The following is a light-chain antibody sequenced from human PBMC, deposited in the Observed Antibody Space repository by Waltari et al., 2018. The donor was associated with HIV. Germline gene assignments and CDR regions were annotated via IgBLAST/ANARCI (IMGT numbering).Light chain of an antibody. Sequence: DIQMTQSPSSLSASIGERVTITCRASQAVSDDLGWYQQTPGEAPRRLMYSASSVENGVPSRFSGSRAGEDFTLTITNLQPEDCATYYCLQHHSYPLTFGGGTKVEI. CDR2: SAS. CDR3: LQHHSYPLT. V-gene: IGKV1-17*02. CDR1: QAVSDD. J-gene: IGKJ4*01.